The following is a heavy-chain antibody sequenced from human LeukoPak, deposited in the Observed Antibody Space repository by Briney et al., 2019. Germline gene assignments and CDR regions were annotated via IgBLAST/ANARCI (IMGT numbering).Heavy chain of an antibody. J-gene: IGHJ5*02. CDR2: IYTSGST. V-gene: IGHV4-4*07. Sequence: SETLSLTCTVSGGSISSYYWSWIRQPAGKGPEWIGRIYTSGSTNYNPSLKSRVTMSVDTSKNQFSLKLSSVTAADTAVYYCARDKHYYGSGSYYVRYNWFDPWGQGTLVTVSS. CDR3: ARDKHYYGSGSYYVRYNWFDP. CDR1: GGSISSYY. D-gene: IGHD3-10*01.